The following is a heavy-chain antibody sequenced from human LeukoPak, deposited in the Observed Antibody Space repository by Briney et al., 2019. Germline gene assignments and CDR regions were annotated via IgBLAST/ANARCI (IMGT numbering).Heavy chain of an antibody. V-gene: IGHV3-7*01. CDR2: IKQDGSEK. CDR3: ARACDYYYYMDV. CDR1: GFTFSSYW. J-gene: IGHJ6*03. Sequence: GGSLRLSCAASGFTFSSYWMSWVRQAPGKGLEWVANIKQDGSEKYYVDSVKGRFTISRDNAKTSPYLQMNSLRAEDTAVYYCARACDYYYYMDVWGKGTTVTVSS.